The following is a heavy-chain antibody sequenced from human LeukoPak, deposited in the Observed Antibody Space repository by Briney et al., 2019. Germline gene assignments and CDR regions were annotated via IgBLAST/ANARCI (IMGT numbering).Heavy chain of an antibody. CDR2: ISYDGSNK. CDR1: GFTFSSYA. J-gene: IGHJ4*02. D-gene: IGHD1-26*01. V-gene: IGHV3-30-3*01. CDR3: ARDRSDGRYYFDY. Sequence: GGSLRLSCAASGFTFSSYAMHWVRQAPGKGLEWVAIISYDGSNKYYADSVKGRFTISRDNSKNTLYLQINSLRAEDTAVYYCARDRSDGRYYFDYWGQGTLVTVSS.